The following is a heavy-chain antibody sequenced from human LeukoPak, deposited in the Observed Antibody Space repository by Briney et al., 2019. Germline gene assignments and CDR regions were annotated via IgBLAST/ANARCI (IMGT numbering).Heavy chain of an antibody. J-gene: IGHJ4*02. D-gene: IGHD6-13*01. CDR3: AKTASNWYLDY. CDR1: GFSFCSFA. CDR2: IWYDGISK. Sequence: GGSLRLSCAASGFSFCSFAMHWVRQAPGKGLEWVAIIWYDGISKYYADSVKGRFTISRDNSGNTLYLQMNGLTAGDTAVYYCAKTASNWYLDYWGQGTLVTVSS. V-gene: IGHV3-33*06.